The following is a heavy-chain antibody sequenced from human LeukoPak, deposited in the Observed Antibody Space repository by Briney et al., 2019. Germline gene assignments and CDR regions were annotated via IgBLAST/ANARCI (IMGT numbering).Heavy chain of an antibody. CDR1: GFTFSSYA. CDR2: ISGSGGST. V-gene: IGHV3-23*01. Sequence: GGSLRLSCAASGFTFSSYAMSWVRQAPGKGLEWVSAISGSGGSTYYADSVKGRFTISRDNSKNTLYLQMNSRRAEDTGVYYCAKATPGKTRLRIGPWFDPWGPGNLVTVSS. D-gene: IGHD5-12*01. J-gene: IGHJ5*02. CDR3: AKATPGKTRLRIGPWFDP.